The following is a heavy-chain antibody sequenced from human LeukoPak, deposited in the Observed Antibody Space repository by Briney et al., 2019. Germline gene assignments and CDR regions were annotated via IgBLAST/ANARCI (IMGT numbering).Heavy chain of an antibody. CDR2: ISSSGSTI. CDR1: GFTFSDYY. Sequence: PGGSLRLSCAASGFTFSDYYMSWIRQAPGKGLEWVSYISSSGSTIYYADSVKGRFTISRDNAKNSLYLQMNSLRAEDTAVYYCAKEENYYDSSGYYGDAFDIWGQGTMVTVSS. V-gene: IGHV3-11*04. D-gene: IGHD3-22*01. J-gene: IGHJ3*02. CDR3: AKEENYYDSSGYYGDAFDI.